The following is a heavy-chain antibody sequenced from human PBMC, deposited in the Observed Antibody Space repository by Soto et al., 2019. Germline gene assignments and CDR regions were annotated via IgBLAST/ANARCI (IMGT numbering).Heavy chain of an antibody. V-gene: IGHV4-4*02. Sequence: KPSETLSLTCVVSGVSLTSGNWWTWVRQSPQRGLEYIGEIFRDGTANYYPSFERRVAMSVDTSRNQFSLKLTSVTAADTAVYFCARLVYDTRLNYMYFDFWGPGTLVTVSS. J-gene: IGHJ4*02. CDR2: IFRDGTA. CDR1: GVSLTSGNW. CDR3: ARLVYDTRLNYMYFDF. D-gene: IGHD3-10*01.